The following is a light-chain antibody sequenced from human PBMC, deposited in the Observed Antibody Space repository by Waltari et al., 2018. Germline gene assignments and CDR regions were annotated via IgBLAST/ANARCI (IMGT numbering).Light chain of an antibody. V-gene: IGLV2-14*01. CDR3: SSYSGTSNSVV. CDR2: EVS. J-gene: IGLJ2*01. CDR1: NRDISNYNY. Sequence: QSALTQPASVSGSPGQSITISCSGTNRDISNYNYVSWYQHHPGSGPKLVIYEVSNRRSGISSRFSGSKSGSTASLTISGLQAEDEAIYFCSSYSGTSNSVVFGGGTKLTVL.